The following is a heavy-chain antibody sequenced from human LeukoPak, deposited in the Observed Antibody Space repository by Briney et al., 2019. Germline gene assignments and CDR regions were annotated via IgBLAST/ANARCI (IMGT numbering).Heavy chain of an antibody. CDR1: GFIVSGDF. D-gene: IGHD1-26*01. CDR2: IYSDGST. J-gene: IGHJ4*02. V-gene: IGHV3-53*01. CDR3: ARERGRGRDSPWFDY. Sequence: GGSLRLSCAASGFIVSGDFMSWIRQAPGKGLEWVSVIYSDGSTYYADSVKGRFTISRDNSKNTLDLQMTGLRAEDTAVYYCARERGRGRDSPWFDYWGQGTLVTVSS.